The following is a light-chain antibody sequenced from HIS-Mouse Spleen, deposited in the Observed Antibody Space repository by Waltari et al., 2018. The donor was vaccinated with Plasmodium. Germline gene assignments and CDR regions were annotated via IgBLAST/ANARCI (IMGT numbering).Light chain of an antibody. Sequence: EIVMTQSPATLSVSPGERATLSCRASQSVSSNLAWYQQKPGQAPRLLIYGASTRATGIPARFSGSGSGTGFTRTISSLQSEDCAVYYCQQYNNWSFTFGPGTKVDIK. CDR2: GAS. J-gene: IGKJ3*01. V-gene: IGKV3-15*01. CDR3: QQYNNWSFT. CDR1: QSVSSN.